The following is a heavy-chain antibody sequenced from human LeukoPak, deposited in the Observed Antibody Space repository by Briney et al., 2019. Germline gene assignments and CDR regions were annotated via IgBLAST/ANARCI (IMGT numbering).Heavy chain of an antibody. CDR1: GGSLSGYY. D-gene: IGHD6-13*01. J-gene: IGHJ4*02. CDR3: ARGVRAAAGTIFHY. CDR2: INHSGST. V-gene: IGHV4-34*01. Sequence: PSETLSLTCAVYGGSLSGYYWSWIRQPPGKGLEWIGEINHSGSTNYNPSLKSRVTISVDTSKNQFSLKLSSVTAADTAVYYCARGVRAAAGTIFHYWGQGTLVTVSS.